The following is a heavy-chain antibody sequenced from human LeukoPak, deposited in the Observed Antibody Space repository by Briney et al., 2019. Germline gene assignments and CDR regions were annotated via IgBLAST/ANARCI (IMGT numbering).Heavy chain of an antibody. V-gene: IGHV3-23*01. CDR1: QFTFSRFA. D-gene: IGHD2-15*01. CDR3: AKHLGSHSFLFYYMDV. CDR2: LSGSGTAT. J-gene: IGHJ6*03. Sequence: GGSLRPSCEASQFTFSRFAMSWIRQAPGTGLEWVSTLSGSGTATYYADSVKGRLTTSRDNSKDTLYLQMDNLRADDTAVYYCAKHLGSHSFLFYYMDVWGTGTSVIVS.